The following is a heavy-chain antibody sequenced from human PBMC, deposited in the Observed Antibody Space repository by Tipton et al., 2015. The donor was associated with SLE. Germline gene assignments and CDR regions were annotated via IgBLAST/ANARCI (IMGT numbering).Heavy chain of an antibody. J-gene: IGHJ1*01. CDR3: ARGGPYYYGSGSSPAEYFQY. Sequence: LRLSCAVYGGSFSGYYWSWIRQPPGKGLEWIGEINHSGSTNYNPSLKSRVTISVDTSKNQFSLKLSSVTAADTAVYYCARGGPYYYGSGSSPAEYFQYRGQGTLVTVSS. V-gene: IGHV4-34*01. D-gene: IGHD3-10*01. CDR1: GGSFSGYY. CDR2: INHSGST.